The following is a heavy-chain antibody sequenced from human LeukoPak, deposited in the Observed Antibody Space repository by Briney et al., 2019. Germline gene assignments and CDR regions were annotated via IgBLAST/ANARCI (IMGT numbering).Heavy chain of an antibody. Sequence: GGSLRLSCSASGFTFSDYPLHWVRQGPGKGLEYGSVISTNGGSTFYADSVKGRFTISRDQSKNTLYLQMSSLSPEDTAVYYCVRGRGIQLWSGFDYWGQGTLVTVSS. V-gene: IGHV3-64D*09. D-gene: IGHD5-18*01. CDR3: VRGRGIQLWSGFDY. CDR2: ISTNGGST. J-gene: IGHJ4*02. CDR1: GFTFSDYP.